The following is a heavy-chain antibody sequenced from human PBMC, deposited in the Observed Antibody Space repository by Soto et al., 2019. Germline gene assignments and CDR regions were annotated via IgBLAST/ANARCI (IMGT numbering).Heavy chain of an antibody. J-gene: IGHJ5*02. CDR2: IIPIFGTA. CDR1: GGTFSSYA. Sequence: QVQLVQSGAEVKKPGSSVKVSCKASGGTFSSYAISWVRQAPGQGLEWMGGIIPIFGTANYAQKFQGRVTITADESTSTAYMELSSLRSEDTAVYYWARGGDIVVVVAATTNWFDPWGQGTLVTVSS. D-gene: IGHD2-15*01. V-gene: IGHV1-69*01. CDR3: ARGGDIVVVVAATTNWFDP.